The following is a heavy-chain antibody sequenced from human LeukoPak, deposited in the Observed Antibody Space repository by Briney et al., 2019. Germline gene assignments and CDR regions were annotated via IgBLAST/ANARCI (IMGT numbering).Heavy chain of an antibody. CDR2: ISAYNGNT. J-gene: IGHJ4*02. CDR1: GYTFTSYG. D-gene: IGHD3-10*01. Sequence: ASVKVSCKASGYTFTSYGISWVRQAPGQGLEGMGWISAYNGNTNYAQKLQGRVTMNTDTSTSTAYMELRSLRSDDTAVYYCARDITMVRGVPPGYWGQGTLVTVSS. CDR3: ARDITMVRGVPPGY. V-gene: IGHV1-18*01.